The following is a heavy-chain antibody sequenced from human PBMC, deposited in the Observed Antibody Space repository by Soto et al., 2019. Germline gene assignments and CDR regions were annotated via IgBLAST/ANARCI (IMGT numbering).Heavy chain of an antibody. J-gene: IGHJ4*02. D-gene: IGHD3-22*01. CDR1: GFTFSRYG. CDR2: ISYDVTYT. CDR3: ATPPPYDSSGYYYDN. V-gene: IGHV3-30*03. Sequence: GGSLRLSCAASGFTFSRYGMHWVRQAPGKGLEWVSFISYDVTYTYYADSVKGRFTISRDNSKSTVYLEMNSLRAEDSAVYYCATPPPYDSSGYYYDNWGQGALVTVSS.